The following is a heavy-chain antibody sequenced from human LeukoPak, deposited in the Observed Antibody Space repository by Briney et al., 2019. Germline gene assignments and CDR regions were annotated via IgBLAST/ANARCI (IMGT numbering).Heavy chain of an antibody. CDR2: IIPIFGTA. CDR1: GYTFTSYA. Sequence: SVKVSCKASGYTFTSYAISWVRQAPGQGLKWMGGIIPIFGTANYAQKFQGRVTITADESTSTAYMELSSLRSEDTAVYYCARGNTIFEETPLGYWGQGTLVTVSS. D-gene: IGHD3-3*01. J-gene: IGHJ4*02. V-gene: IGHV1-69*13. CDR3: ARGNTIFEETPLGY.